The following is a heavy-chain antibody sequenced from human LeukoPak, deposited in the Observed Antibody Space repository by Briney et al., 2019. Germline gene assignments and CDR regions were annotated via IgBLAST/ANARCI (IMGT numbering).Heavy chain of an antibody. J-gene: IGHJ4*02. V-gene: IGHV3-21*01. CDR1: GFTFSSYS. D-gene: IGHD6-13*01. Sequence: GGSLRLSCAASGFTFSSYSMNWVRQAPGKGLEWVSSISSSSSYIYYADSVKGRFTISRDNAKNSLYLQMNSLRAEDTAVYFCARDLAYSSRTFDYWGQGTLVPVSS. CDR2: ISSSSSYI. CDR3: ARDLAYSSRTFDY.